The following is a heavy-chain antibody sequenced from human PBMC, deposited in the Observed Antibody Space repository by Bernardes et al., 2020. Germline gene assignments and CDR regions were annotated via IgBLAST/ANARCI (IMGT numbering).Heavy chain of an antibody. V-gene: IGHV3-72*01. D-gene: IGHD3-16*01. CDR2: IRDKSMGYTT. CDR3: ARPQGRVWGHVFDI. Sequence: GGSLRLSCAASGFSFRDHYMDWVRQAPGKGLEWVGRIRDKSMGYTTEYAASVEGRFTISRDDSNNSMYLQMNSLKTEDTAVYYCARPQGRVWGHVFDIWGQGTMVIVSS. J-gene: IGHJ3*02. CDR1: GFSFRDHY.